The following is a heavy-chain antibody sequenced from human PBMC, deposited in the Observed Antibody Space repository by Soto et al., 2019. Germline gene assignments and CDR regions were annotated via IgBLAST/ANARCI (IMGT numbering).Heavy chain of an antibody. CDR2: IWYDGSNK. Sequence: QVQLVESGGGVVQPGRSLRLSCAASGFTFSSYGMHWVRQAPGKGLEWVAVIWYDGSNKYYADSVKGRLTISRDNSKNTLYLLMNSLRAEDTAVYYCARDSSGYGGAFDIWVQGTMVTVSS. D-gene: IGHD3-22*01. CDR3: ARDSSGYGGAFDI. CDR1: GFTFSSYG. J-gene: IGHJ3*02. V-gene: IGHV3-33*01.